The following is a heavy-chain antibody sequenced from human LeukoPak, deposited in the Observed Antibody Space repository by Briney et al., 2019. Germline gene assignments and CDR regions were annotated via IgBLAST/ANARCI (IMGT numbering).Heavy chain of an antibody. J-gene: IGHJ4*02. V-gene: IGHV1-2*02. CDR3: ARDAIAAAGAGA. CDR2: INPNSGDT. Sequence: ASVKVSCKASGYTFTDYSMHWVRQAPGQGLEWMGWINPNSGDTDYAQKFQGRVTMTRDTSISTAYLEVSRLTSDDTAVYFCARDAIAAAGAGAWGQGTLVSVSS. D-gene: IGHD6-13*01. CDR1: GYTFTDYS.